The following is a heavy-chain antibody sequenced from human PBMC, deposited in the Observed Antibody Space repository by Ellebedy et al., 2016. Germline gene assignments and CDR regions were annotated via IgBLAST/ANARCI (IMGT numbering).Heavy chain of an antibody. D-gene: IGHD1-26*01. Sequence: SETLSLTXTVSGGSVSSGSYYWSWIRQPPGKGLEWIGYIYYSGSTNYNPSLKSRVTISVDTSKNQFSLKLTSVTAADTAVYYCARLYSGPIDIWGQGTMVTVSS. V-gene: IGHV4-61*01. CDR3: ARLYSGPIDI. CDR1: GGSVSSGSYY. J-gene: IGHJ3*02. CDR2: IYYSGST.